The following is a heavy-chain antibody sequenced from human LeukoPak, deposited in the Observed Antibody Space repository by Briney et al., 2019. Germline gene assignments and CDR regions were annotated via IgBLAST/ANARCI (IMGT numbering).Heavy chain of an antibody. Sequence: PSETLSLTCTVSGYSISSGYYWGWIRQPPGKGLEWIGSIYHSGSTYYNPSLKSRVTISVDTSKNQFSLKLSSVTAADTAVYYCARMVRGVRYYYYYGMDVWGQGTTVTVSS. V-gene: IGHV4-38-2*02. J-gene: IGHJ6*02. CDR1: GYSISSGYY. D-gene: IGHD3-10*01. CDR2: IYHSGST. CDR3: ARMVRGVRYYYYYGMDV.